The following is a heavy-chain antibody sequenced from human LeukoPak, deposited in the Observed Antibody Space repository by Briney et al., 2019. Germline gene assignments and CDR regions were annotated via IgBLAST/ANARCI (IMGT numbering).Heavy chain of an antibody. CDR2: MNPNSGNT. J-gene: IGHJ4*02. CDR1: GYTFTSYD. Sequence: ASVKVSCKASGYTFTSYDINWVRQATGQGLEWMGWMNPNSGNTGYAQKFQGRVTMTRNTSISTAYMELSSLRSEDTAVYYCAGGRLRLRGYYFDYWGQGTLVTVSS. CDR3: AGGRLRLRGYYFDY. D-gene: IGHD5/OR15-5a*01. V-gene: IGHV1-8*01.